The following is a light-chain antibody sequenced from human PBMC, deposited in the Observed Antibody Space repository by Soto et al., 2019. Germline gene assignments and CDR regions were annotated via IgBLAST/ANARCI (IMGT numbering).Light chain of an antibody. CDR1: QGISSY. CDR3: QQYGSSPIT. J-gene: IGKJ5*01. V-gene: IGKV1-9*01. CDR2: AAS. Sequence: IQLTQSPSSLSASVGDRVTITCRASQGISSYLAWYQQKPGTAPKLLISAASTLQSGVPSRFSGSGSGTDFTLTINSLQPEDFATYYCQQYGSSPITFGQGTRLEIK.